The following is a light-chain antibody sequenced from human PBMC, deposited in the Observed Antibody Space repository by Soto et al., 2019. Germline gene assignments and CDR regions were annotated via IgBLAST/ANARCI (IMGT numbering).Light chain of an antibody. V-gene: IGKV3-20*01. Sequence: EIVLTQSPGTLSLSPGVRVTLSCRASQSVTSSNLAWYQQKPGQAPSLLISGASTRATGIPDRFIGSGSGTDFTLTISRLEPEDFAVYYCQQYDTSPLTFGGGTKVEI. CDR2: GAS. CDR1: QSVTSSN. J-gene: IGKJ4*01. CDR3: QQYDTSPLT.